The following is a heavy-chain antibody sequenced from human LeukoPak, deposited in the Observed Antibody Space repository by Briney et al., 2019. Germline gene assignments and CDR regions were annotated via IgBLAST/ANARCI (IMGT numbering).Heavy chain of an antibody. CDR2: ISTDGST. CDR1: GIXVSSNY. J-gene: IGHJ4*02. V-gene: IGHV3-66*01. CDR3: ARDRPPSL. Sequence: GGSLRLSCAASGIXVSSNYMSWVRQAPGKGLEWVSFISTDGSTYYADSVKGRFTISRDKSKNTLPLQMNSLRADDTAVYYCARDRPPSLWGQGTLVTVSS.